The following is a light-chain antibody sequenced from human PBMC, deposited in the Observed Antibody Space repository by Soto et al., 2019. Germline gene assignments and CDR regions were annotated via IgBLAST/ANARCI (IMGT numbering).Light chain of an antibody. V-gene: IGKV3-20*01. CDR3: QQYGSSPPRYT. CDR1: QSVSSSY. J-gene: IGKJ2*01. Sequence: EIVLTQSPGTLSLSPGERATLSCRASQSVSSSYLAWYQQKPGQAPRLLIYGASSRATVIPDRFSGSGSGTDFTLTISRLEPEDFAVYYCQQYGSSPPRYTFGQGTKLEIK. CDR2: GAS.